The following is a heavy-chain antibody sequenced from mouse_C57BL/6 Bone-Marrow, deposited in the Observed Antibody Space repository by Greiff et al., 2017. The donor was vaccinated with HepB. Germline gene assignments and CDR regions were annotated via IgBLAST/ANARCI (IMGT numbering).Heavy chain of an antibody. CDR3: ARHGVGFYYGSSSFYY. J-gene: IGHJ2*01. CDR1: GYTFTEYT. CDR2: FYPGSGSI. V-gene: IGHV1-62-2*01. Sequence: QVQLKESGAELVKPGASVKLSCKASGYTFTEYTIHWVKQRSGQGLEWIGWFYPGSGSIKYNEKFQDKATLTADKSSSTVYMELSRLTSEDSAVYFCARHGVGFYYGSSSFYYWGQGTTLTVSS. D-gene: IGHD1-1*01.